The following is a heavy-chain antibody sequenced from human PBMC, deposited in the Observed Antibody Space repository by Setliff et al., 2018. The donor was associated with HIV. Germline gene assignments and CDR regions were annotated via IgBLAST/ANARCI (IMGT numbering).Heavy chain of an antibody. CDR2: INPNSGDT. J-gene: IGHJ4*02. CDR3: AKDKTSTWYGGIDF. CDR1: GYTFTDYY. Sequence: GASVKVSCKASGYTFTDYYMHWVRQAPGQGLEWMGWINPNSGDTNYAQKFQGRVTMTRDTSITTAYMELKWLRSEDTADTAVYYCAKDKTSTWYGGIDFWGQGTLVTVSS. D-gene: IGHD6-13*01. V-gene: IGHV1-2*02.